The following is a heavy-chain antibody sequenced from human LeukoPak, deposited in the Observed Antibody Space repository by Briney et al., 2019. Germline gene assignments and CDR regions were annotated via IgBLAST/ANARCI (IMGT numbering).Heavy chain of an antibody. CDR3: ARAERIYGGFTMSAPLDAFDI. Sequence: SETLSLTCTVSGYSISSGYYGGWIRQPPGKGLEWIGSIYHSGSVFYNPSLKSRVSISVDTSKNQFSLKLSSVTAADTAVYYCARAERIYGGFTMSAPLDAFDIWGQGTMVTVSS. V-gene: IGHV4-38-2*02. CDR1: GYSISSGYY. J-gene: IGHJ3*02. CDR2: IYHSGSV. D-gene: IGHD3-22*01.